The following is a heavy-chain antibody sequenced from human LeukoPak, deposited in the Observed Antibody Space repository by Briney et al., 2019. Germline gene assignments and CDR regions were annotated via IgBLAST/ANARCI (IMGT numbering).Heavy chain of an antibody. V-gene: IGHV4-59*01. J-gene: IGHJ6*02. CDR2: VSYSGST. D-gene: IGHD1/OR15-1a*01. Sequence: SETLSLTCTVSGGSIRSYYWSWVRQPPGKGLEWIGYVSYSGSTDYNPSLKSRVIISIDTSKNQFSLRLSSVTAADTAVYYCARQKWEQQGRDYYFNGLDVWGPGTTVIVSS. CDR3: ARQKWEQQGRDYYFNGLDV. CDR1: GGSIRSYY.